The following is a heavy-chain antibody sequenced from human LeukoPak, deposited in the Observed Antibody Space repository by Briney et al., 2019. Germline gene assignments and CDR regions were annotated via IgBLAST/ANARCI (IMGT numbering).Heavy chain of an antibody. CDR2: IFHSGGT. CDR1: GGSLYSNNW. D-gene: IGHD5-18*01. J-gene: IGHJ4*02. Sequence: SGTLSLTCAVSGGSLYSNNWWSWVRQPPEKGLEWIGEIFHSGGTNYNPSLKSRVTISVDTSKNQFSLKLSSVTAADTAVYYCARGTAMENDYWGQGTLVTVSS. V-gene: IGHV4-4*02. CDR3: ARGTAMENDY.